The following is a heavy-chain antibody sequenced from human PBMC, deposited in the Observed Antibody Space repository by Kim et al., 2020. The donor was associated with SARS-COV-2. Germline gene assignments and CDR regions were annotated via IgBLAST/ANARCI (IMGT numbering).Heavy chain of an antibody. V-gene: IGHV1-8*01. CDR3: ARALRYFDWLLSHYYYYYMDV. CDR1: GYTFTSYD. CDR2: MSPNSGNT. Sequence: ASVKVSCKASGYTFTSYDINWVRQATGQGLEWMGWMSPNSGNTGYAQKFQGRVTMTRNTSISTAYMELSSLRSEDTAVYYCARALRYFDWLLSHYYYYYMDVWGKGTTVTVAS. D-gene: IGHD3-9*01. J-gene: IGHJ6*03.